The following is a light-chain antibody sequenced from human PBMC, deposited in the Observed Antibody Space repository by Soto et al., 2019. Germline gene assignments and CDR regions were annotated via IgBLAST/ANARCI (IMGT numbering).Light chain of an antibody. J-gene: IGLJ1*01. V-gene: IGLV1-47*01. CDR2: RNN. CDR3: ATWDDSLSGHYV. CDR1: SSNIGGNY. Sequence: QSALTQPPSASGTPGQRVTISCSGSSSNIGGNYVYWYQQLPGTAPKLLIYRNNQRPSGVPDRFSGSKSGTSASLAISGLRSEDEADYYCATWDDSLSGHYVFGTGTKLTVL.